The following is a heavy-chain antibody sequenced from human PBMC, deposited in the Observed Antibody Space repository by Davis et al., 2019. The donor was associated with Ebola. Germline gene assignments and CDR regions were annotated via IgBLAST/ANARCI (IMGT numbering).Heavy chain of an antibody. J-gene: IGHJ4*02. CDR1: GGSISSYY. CDR2: IYYSGST. Sequence: MPSETLSLTCTVSGGSISSYYWSWIRQPPGKGLEWIGYIYYSGSTNYNPSLKSRVTISVDTSKNQFSLKLSSVTAADTAVYYCARAVRFLEWLSAEYYFDYWGQGTLVTVCS. V-gene: IGHV4-59*12. D-gene: IGHD3-3*01. CDR3: ARAVRFLEWLSAEYYFDY.